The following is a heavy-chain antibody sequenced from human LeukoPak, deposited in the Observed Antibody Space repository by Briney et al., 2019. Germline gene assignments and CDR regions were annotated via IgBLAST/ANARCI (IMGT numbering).Heavy chain of an antibody. D-gene: IGHD6-19*01. Sequence: SVKVSCKASGGTFSSYAISWVRQAPGQGLEWMGRIIPILGIANYAQKFQGRVTITADKSTSTAYMELSSLRSEDTAVYYCARVSRVPHGEASDSSGWWGLFDYWGQGTLVTVSS. CDR3: ARVSRVPHGEASDSSGWWGLFDY. CDR1: GGTFSSYA. CDR2: IIPILGIA. J-gene: IGHJ4*02. V-gene: IGHV1-69*04.